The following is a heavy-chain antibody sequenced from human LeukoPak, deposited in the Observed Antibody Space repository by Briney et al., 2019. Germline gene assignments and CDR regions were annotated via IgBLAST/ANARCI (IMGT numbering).Heavy chain of an antibody. D-gene: IGHD5-18*01. Sequence: GGSLRLSCAASGFTFSSYWMSWVRQAPGKGLEWVANIKEDGSDKYYVDSVKGRFTISRDHAKNSLYLQMNSLRAEDTAMYYCARVRGHGYGYVDYWGQGNLVTVSP. CDR1: GFTFSSYW. CDR3: ARVRGHGYGYVDY. J-gene: IGHJ4*02. CDR2: IKEDGSDK. V-gene: IGHV3-7*01.